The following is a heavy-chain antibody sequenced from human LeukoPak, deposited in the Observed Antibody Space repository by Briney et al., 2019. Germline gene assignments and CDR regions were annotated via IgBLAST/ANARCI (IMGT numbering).Heavy chain of an antibody. CDR1: GFTFSSYS. D-gene: IGHD3-10*01. J-gene: IGHJ4*02. Sequence: PGGSLRLSCAASGFTFSSYSMNWVRQAPGKGLEWVSVIYSGGSTYYADSVKGRFTISRDNSKNTLYLQMNSLRAEDTAVYYCAKDVFSFGELSLFDYWGQGTLVTVSS. CDR2: IYSGGST. CDR3: AKDVFSFGELSLFDY. V-gene: IGHV3-53*01.